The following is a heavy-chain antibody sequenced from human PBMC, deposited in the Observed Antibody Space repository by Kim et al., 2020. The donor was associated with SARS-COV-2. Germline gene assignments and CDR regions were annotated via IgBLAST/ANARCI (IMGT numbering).Heavy chain of an antibody. CDR2: ISYDGSNK. CDR1: GFNFSSYG. V-gene: IGHV3-30*18. CDR3: AKTDSMGIAVAGDFDY. J-gene: IGHJ4*02. D-gene: IGHD6-19*01. Sequence: GGSLRLSCADSGFNFSSYGMHWARQAPGKGLEWVAVISYDGSNKYYADSVKGRLTIPRDNSKNTLYLQINSLKAEDTAVYYCAKTDSMGIAVAGDFDYWGQGILVTVPS.